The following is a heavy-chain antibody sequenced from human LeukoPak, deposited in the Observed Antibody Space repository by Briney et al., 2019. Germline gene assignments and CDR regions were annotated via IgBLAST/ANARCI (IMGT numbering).Heavy chain of an antibody. CDR1: GGSISSYY. Sequence: SETLSLTCTVSGGSISSYYWSWIRQPPGKGLEWIGYIYYSGSTNYNPSLKSRVTISVDTSKNQFSLKLSSVTAADTAVYYCARHVEGYYDSSGYFQSYYFDYWGRGTLVTVSS. CDR2: IYYSGST. CDR3: ARHVEGYYDSSGYFQSYYFDY. J-gene: IGHJ4*02. D-gene: IGHD3-22*01. V-gene: IGHV4-59*08.